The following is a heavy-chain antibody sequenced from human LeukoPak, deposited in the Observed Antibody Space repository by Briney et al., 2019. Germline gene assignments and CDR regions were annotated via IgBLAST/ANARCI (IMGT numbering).Heavy chain of an antibody. CDR1: GGSISSSSYY. D-gene: IGHD5-24*01. Sequence: PSETLSLTCTVSGGSISSSSYYWGWIRQPPGKGLEWIGSIYYSGSTYYNPSLKSRVTISVDTSKNQFSLKLSSVTAADTAVYYCARDRLQLQSWGQGTLVTVSS. CDR2: IYYSGST. V-gene: IGHV4-39*07. CDR3: ARDRLQLQS. J-gene: IGHJ5*02.